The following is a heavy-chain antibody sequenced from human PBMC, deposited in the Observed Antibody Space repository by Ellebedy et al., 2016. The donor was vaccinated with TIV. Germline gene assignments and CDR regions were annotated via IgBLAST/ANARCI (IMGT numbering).Heavy chain of an antibody. CDR2: VSYDGTNK. Sequence: GESLKISCVASGFTFDTYGMHWVRQAPGKGLEWVALVSYDGTNKFYAESVKGRFTIPRDNSNNTLYLEMNSLRSEDTAVYYCARLQMDGDSFDYWGQGTLVTVSS. D-gene: IGHD4-11*01. CDR1: GFTFDTYG. V-gene: IGHV3-30*03. CDR3: ARLQMDGDSFDY. J-gene: IGHJ4*02.